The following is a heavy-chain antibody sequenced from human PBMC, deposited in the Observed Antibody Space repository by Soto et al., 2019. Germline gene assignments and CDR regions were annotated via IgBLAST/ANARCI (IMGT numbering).Heavy chain of an antibody. CDR1: GGSISSYY. CDR3: ARRWGYSFDY. Sequence: QLQLQESGPGLVKPSETLSLTCTVSGGSISSYYWGWIRRPPGKGLEWIGSIYYSGSTYYNPSLERRVTISVDTSKNLFCLELSSVTGADTAVYYCARRWGYSFDYLGQGTLVTVS. V-gene: IGHV4-39*01. CDR2: IYYSGST. D-gene: IGHD7-27*01. J-gene: IGHJ4*02.